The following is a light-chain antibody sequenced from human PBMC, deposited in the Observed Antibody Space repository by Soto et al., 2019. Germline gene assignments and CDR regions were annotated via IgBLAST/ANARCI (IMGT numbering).Light chain of an antibody. J-gene: IGKJ5*01. CDR1: QSVSSY. CDR3: QQRGTWPSIT. CDR2: DAS. Sequence: EIVLTQSPATLSLSPGERATLSCRASQSVSSYLAWYQQKPGQAPRLLIYDASNRATGIPARFSGSGSGTDFPLTISSLEPEDFAVYYCQQRGTWPSITFGQGTRLEIK. V-gene: IGKV3-11*01.